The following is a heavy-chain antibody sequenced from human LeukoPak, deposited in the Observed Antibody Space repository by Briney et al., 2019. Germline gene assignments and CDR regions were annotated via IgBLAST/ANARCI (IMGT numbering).Heavy chain of an antibody. CDR2: IYYSGST. D-gene: IGHD3-22*01. Sequence: PSETLSLTCTVSGGSISSYYWSWIRQPPGKGLEWIGYIYYSGSTNYNPSLKSRVTISVDTSKNQFSLRLSSVTAADTAVYYCASYSYYYDSSGYFDYWGQGTLVTVSS. J-gene: IGHJ4*02. CDR1: GGSISSYY. CDR3: ASYSYYYDSSGYFDY. V-gene: IGHV4-59*01.